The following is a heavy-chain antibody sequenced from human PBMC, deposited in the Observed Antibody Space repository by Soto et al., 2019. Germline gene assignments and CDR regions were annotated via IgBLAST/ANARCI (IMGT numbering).Heavy chain of an antibody. CDR3: AQVPTTAARNSYA. V-gene: IGHV3-23*01. CDR2: ISGSVGST. J-gene: IGHJ5*01. D-gene: IGHD6-6*01. CDR1: GFTFSDHG. Sequence: DVQLLESGGGLVQPGGSLSLACEASGFTFSDHGMSWVRQAPGKGLEWVSAISGSVGSTYYANSVKGRFTISRDNSTNTRLLQISSPRDEDTAVDYCAQVPTTAARNSYAWGHAALVPVSS.